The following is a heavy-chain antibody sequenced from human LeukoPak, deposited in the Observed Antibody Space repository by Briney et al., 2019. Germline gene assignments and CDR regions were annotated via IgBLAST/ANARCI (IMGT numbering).Heavy chain of an antibody. Sequence: GGSLRLSCAASEFSVGSNYMNWVRQAPGKGLDWVSGISGGGGNTYYADSVKGRFTISRDNSKNTLYLQMNSLRVEDTAVYYCAKGLYAVFDYWGQGTLVTVSS. J-gene: IGHJ4*02. CDR3: AKGLYAVFDY. V-gene: IGHV3-23*01. CDR2: ISGGGGNT. D-gene: IGHD5/OR15-5a*01. CDR1: EFSVGSNY.